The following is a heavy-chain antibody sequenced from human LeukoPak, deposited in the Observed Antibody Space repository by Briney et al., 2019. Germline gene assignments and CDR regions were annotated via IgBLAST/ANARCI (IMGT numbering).Heavy chain of an antibody. J-gene: IGHJ5*02. Sequence: GGSLRLSCAASGFTFSSYAMHWVRQAPGKGLEWVAVISYDGSNKYYADSVKGRFTISRDNAKNSLYLQMNGLRAEDTAVYYCARDDCSSISCYHNWFDPWGQGTLVTVSS. CDR3: ARDDCSSISCYHNWFDP. CDR1: GFTFSSYA. CDR2: ISYDGSNK. V-gene: IGHV3-30-3*01. D-gene: IGHD2-2*01.